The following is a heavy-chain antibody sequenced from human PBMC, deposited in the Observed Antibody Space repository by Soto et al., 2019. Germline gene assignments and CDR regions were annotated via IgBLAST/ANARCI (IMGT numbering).Heavy chain of an antibody. Sequence: SETLSLTCAVYGGSFSGYYWSWIRQPQGKGLEWIGEINHSGSTNYNPSLKSRVTISVDTSKNQFSLKLSSVTAADTAVYYCARGSGVLQSLEWSKYYYYYYMDVWGKGTTVTVSS. V-gene: IGHV4-34*01. D-gene: IGHD3-3*01. J-gene: IGHJ6*03. CDR3: ARGSGVLQSLEWSKYYYYYYMDV. CDR2: INHSGST. CDR1: GGSFSGYY.